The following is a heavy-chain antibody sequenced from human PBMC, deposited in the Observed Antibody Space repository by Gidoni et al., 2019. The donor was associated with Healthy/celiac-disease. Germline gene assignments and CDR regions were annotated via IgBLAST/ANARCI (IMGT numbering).Heavy chain of an antibody. Sequence: QVQLVESGGGVVQPGRSLRLSCAASGFTFSSYGMHWVRQAPGKGLEWVAVILYDGSNKYYADSVKGRFTISRDNSKNTLYLQMNSLRAEDTAVYYCARWFYDFWSGYFTDLYYFDYWGQGTLVTVSS. CDR3: ARWFYDFWSGYFTDLYYFDY. D-gene: IGHD3-3*01. J-gene: IGHJ4*02. V-gene: IGHV3-33*01. CDR2: ILYDGSNK. CDR1: GFTFSSYG.